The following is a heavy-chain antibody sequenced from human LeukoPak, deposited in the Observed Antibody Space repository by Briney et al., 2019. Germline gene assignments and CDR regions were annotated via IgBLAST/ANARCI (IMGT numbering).Heavy chain of an antibody. CDR3: AERYGSGSYLNAFDI. CDR2: INTSGST. J-gene: IGHJ3*02. Sequence: SETLSLTCAVSGGSVSSGSYYWNWIRQPAGKGLEWIGRINTSGSTNYNPSLKSRVTISVDTSKNQFSLKLSSVTAADTAVYYCAERYGSGSYLNAFDIWGQGTMVTVSS. D-gene: IGHD3-10*01. V-gene: IGHV4-61*02. CDR1: GGSVSSGSYY.